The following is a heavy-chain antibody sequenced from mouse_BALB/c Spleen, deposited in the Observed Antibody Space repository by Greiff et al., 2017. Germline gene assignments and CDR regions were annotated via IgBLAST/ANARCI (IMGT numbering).Heavy chain of an antibody. J-gene: IGHJ4*01. CDR2: ISSGGGST. CDR1: GFAFSSYD. D-gene: IGHD2-1*01. CDR3: ARRVTYAMDY. V-gene: IGHV5-12-1*01. Sequence: EVKLVESGGGLVKPGGSLKLSCAASGFAFSSYDMSWVRQTPEKRLEWVAYISSGGGSTYYPDTVKGRFTISRDNAKNTLYLQMSSLKSEDTAMYYCARRVTYAMDYWGQGTSVTVSS.